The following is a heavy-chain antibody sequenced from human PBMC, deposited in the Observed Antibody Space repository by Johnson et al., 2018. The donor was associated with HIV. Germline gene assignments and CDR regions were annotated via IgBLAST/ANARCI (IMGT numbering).Heavy chain of an antibody. CDR2: IYSDGST. CDR3: ARLKNGAFDI. CDR1: GFSFDEYG. J-gene: IGHJ3*02. V-gene: IGHV3-23*03. D-gene: IGHD2-8*01. Sequence: VQLVESGGGVVRPGGSLRLSCAASGFSFDEYGMSWVRQAPGKGLEWVSIIYSDGSTYFADSVKGRFPISRDNSKNTLFLQMNSLRVEDTAVYYCARLKNGAFDIWGQGTMVTVSS.